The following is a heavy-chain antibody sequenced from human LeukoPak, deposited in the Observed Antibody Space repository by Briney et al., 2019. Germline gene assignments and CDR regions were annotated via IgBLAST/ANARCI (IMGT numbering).Heavy chain of an antibody. V-gene: IGHV3-21*01. CDR1: GFTFSSYS. CDR3: VCTSWRPKYNWFDP. CDR2: ISSSSSYI. J-gene: IGHJ5*02. D-gene: IGHD2-2*01. Sequence: GGSLRLSCAASGFTFSSYSMNWVRPAPGKGLEWVSSISSSSSYIYYADSVKGRFTISRDNAKNSLYLQMNSLRAEDTAVYYCVCTSWRPKYNWFDPWGQGTLVTVSS.